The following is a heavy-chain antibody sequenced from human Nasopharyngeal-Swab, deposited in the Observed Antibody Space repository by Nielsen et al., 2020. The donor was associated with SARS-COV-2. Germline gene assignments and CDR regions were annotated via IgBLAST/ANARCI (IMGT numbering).Heavy chain of an antibody. V-gene: IGHV4-34*01. Sequence: GSLRLSCAVYGGSFSGSYWGWIRQPPGKGLEWIGEINHSGSTNYNPSLKSRVTISVDTSKSQFSLKLTSVTAADTSVYYCARGLSGVVPAPILGLGPYYYFYYMDVWGKGTTVTVSS. CDR2: INHSGST. J-gene: IGHJ6*03. CDR3: ARGLSGVVPAPILGLGPYYYFYYMDV. CDR1: GGSFSGSY. D-gene: IGHD2-2*01.